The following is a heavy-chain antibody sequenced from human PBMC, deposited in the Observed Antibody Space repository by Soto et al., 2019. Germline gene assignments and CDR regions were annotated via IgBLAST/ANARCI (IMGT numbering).Heavy chain of an antibody. V-gene: IGHV5-10-1*01. CDR2: IDPSDSQT. D-gene: IGHD2-2*01. Sequence: PGESLKISCKGSGYSFAGYWITWVRQKPGKGLEWMGRIDPSDSQTYYSPSFRGHVTISATKSITTLFLHMNNLRADDTAVYYCAKSSRQYASAIQAFFDPWGLGTLVTVSS. CDR3: AKSSRQYASAIQAFFDP. J-gene: IGHJ5*02. CDR1: GYSFAGYW.